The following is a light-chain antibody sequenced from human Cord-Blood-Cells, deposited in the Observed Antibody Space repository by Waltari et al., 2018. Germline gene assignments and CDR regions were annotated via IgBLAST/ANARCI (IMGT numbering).Light chain of an antibody. CDR1: SSDVGGYNY. J-gene: IGLJ1*01. V-gene: IGLV2-14*01. CDR2: EVS. CDR3: SSYTSSSTLV. Sequence: QSALTQPASVSGSPGQSITISCTGTSSDVGGYNYVSWYQQHPGKAPKRMIYEVSNRASGVSKRFSCSQSGNPASLTISGLQAEDEADYYCSSYTSSSTLVFGTGTKVTVL.